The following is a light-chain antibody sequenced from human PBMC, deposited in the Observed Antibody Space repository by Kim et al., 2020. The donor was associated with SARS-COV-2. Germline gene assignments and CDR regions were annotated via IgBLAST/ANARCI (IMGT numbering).Light chain of an antibody. CDR2: GAS. CDR1: QDIRND. V-gene: IGKV1-17*01. J-gene: IGKJ5*01. CDR3: LQRNTYPIT. Sequence: IQMTQSPSSLSASVGDRVTITCRASQDIRNDLGWYQQNPGRAPKRLIYGASTLQSGVPSRFSGSGSGTEFTLTISSLQPEDFATYFCLQRNTYPITFCQGTRLGIK.